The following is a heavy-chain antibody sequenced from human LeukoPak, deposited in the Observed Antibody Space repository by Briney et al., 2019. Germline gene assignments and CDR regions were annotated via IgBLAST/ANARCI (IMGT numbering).Heavy chain of an antibody. CDR3: AKDLHYYVAMDV. CDR1: GFTIGGFA. Sequence: GGSLRLSCAASGFTIGGFAMTWVRQAPGKGLEWVSSIGSDYKTHYSESVKGRFAISRDNSQSTVFLQMNSLRAEDTALYYCAKDLHYYVAMDVCGQGTAVTVSS. J-gene: IGHJ6*02. D-gene: IGHD3-10*02. CDR2: IGSDYKT. V-gene: IGHV3-23*01.